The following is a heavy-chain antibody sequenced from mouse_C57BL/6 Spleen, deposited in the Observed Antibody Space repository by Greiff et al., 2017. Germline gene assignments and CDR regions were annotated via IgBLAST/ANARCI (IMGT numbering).Heavy chain of an antibody. CDR1: GYTFTSYW. Sequence: VQLQQPGAELVKPGASVKLSCKASGYTFTSYWMHWVKQRPGRGLEWIGSINPNSGGTNYNEKFKSKDTLTVDKSSSTAYMQHSSLSSEDSAVDYCARGEGNGDGDYWGQGTTLTVSS. J-gene: IGHJ2*01. CDR3: ARGEGNGDGDY. V-gene: IGHV1-53*01. CDR2: INPNSGGT. D-gene: IGHD2-13*01.